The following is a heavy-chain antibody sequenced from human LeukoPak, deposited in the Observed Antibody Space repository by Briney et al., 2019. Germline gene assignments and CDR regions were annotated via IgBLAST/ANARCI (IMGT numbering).Heavy chain of an antibody. CDR3: AREYYGTFEY. J-gene: IGHJ4*02. CDR2: VFQGVAT. CDR1: GDSISSSSYY. Sequence: SETLSLTCSVSGDSISSSSYYWAWIRQPPGKGLEWIGSVFQGVATYYNPSLQSRVTMSIDTSKNQCSLKLSSVTAADTAVYYCAREYYGTFEYWGQGTLVPVSS. V-gene: IGHV4-39*02. D-gene: IGHD3-16*01.